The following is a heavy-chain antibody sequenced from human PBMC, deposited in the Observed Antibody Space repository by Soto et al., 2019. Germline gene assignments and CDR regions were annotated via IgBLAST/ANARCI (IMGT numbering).Heavy chain of an antibody. D-gene: IGHD6-19*01. V-gene: IGHV3-21*01. Sequence: GGSLRLSCEASGFTFSTYNMNWVRQAPGKGLEWVSSISSSSSDIHYADSVKGRFTISRDNAKNSLYLQMNSLRVEDTAVYYCARDLKAYSAWGAMGVDYWGQGTLVTVSS. J-gene: IGHJ4*02. CDR1: GFTFSTYN. CDR2: ISSSSSDI. CDR3: ARDLKAYSAWGAMGVDY.